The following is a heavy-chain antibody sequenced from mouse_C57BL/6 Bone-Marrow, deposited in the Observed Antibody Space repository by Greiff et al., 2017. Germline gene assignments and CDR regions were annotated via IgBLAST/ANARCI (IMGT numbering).Heavy chain of an antibody. CDR1: GFTITDDY. CDR3: SAMVTPFAY. D-gene: IGHD2-2*01. CDR2: IDPENGDT. V-gene: IGHV14-4*01. Sequence: EVQLQQSGAELVRPGASVKLSCTASGFTITDDYMHWVKQRPEQGLEWIGWIDPENGDTEYAPKFQGKATITADTSSNTAYLQLSSLTSEDTAVYYCSAMVTPFAYWGQGTLVTVSA. J-gene: IGHJ3*01.